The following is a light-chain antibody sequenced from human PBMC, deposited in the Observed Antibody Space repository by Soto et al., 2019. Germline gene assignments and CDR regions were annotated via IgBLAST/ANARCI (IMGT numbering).Light chain of an antibody. CDR2: TAS. V-gene: IGKV1-27*01. CDR1: QGISNY. Sequence: DIQMTQSPSSLSASVGDRVTITCRASQGISNYLAWYQQKPGKVPKLLMYTASTLQSGVASRFSGSGSGTDFTLTISRLQPEDVANYYCQQYTSDPWTFGQGTKVDI. J-gene: IGKJ1*01. CDR3: QQYTSDPWT.